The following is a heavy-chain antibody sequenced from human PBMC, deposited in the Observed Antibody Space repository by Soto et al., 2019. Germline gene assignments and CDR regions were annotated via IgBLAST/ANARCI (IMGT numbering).Heavy chain of an antibody. CDR3: ARGFDVVVADTPFDFDI. D-gene: IGHD2-15*01. Sequence: SETLSLTCAVSGYSISSGYYWGWIRQPPGKGLEWIGSIYHSGSTYYNPSLKSRVTISVDTSKNQFSLKLSSVTAADTAVYYCARGFDVVVADTPFDFDIWGQGTMVTVSS. CDR1: GYSISSGYY. CDR2: IYHSGST. V-gene: IGHV4-38-2*01. J-gene: IGHJ3*02.